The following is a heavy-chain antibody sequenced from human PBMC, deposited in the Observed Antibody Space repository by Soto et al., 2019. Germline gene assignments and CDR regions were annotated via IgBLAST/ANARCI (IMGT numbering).Heavy chain of an antibody. D-gene: IGHD3-10*01. CDR1: GYTFTSYS. CDR3: FRYYYGSGIYYNYFDY. CDR2: INAGNGNT. V-gene: IGHV1-3*01. J-gene: IGHJ4*02. Sequence: ASVKVSCKASGYTFTSYSLHWVRQAPGQRLERMGWINAGNGNTKYSQKFQGRVTITRDTSASTTYMELSSLTSEDTAVFFCFRYYYGSGIYYNYFDYWGQGTLVTVSS.